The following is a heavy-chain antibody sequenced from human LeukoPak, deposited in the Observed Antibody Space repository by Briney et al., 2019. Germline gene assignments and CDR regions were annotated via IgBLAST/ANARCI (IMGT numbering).Heavy chain of an antibody. V-gene: IGHV1-18*01. CDR1: GYTFSNYG. J-gene: IGHJ4*02. CDR3: SRTHEGEAY. CDR2: ITTHNGNT. Sequence: ASVKVSCKASGYTFSNYGITWVRQAPGQGLEWMGWITTHNGNTNYAQKLQGRVTMTTDTSTSTAYMELKSLRSDDTAVYYCSRTHEGEAYWGQGTLVTVSS.